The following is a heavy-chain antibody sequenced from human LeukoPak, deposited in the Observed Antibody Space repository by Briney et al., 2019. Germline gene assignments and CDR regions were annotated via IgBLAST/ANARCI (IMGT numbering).Heavy chain of an antibody. V-gene: IGHV3-33*01. J-gene: IGHJ4*02. D-gene: IGHD6-19*01. Sequence: GGSLRLSCAASGFTFSSYGMHWVRQAPGNGLEWVAVIWYDGSNKYYADSVKGRFTISRDNSKNTLYLQMNSLRAEDTAVYYCARDASRIAVAGCLEYWGQGTLVTVSS. CDR2: IWYDGSNK. CDR3: ARDASRIAVAGCLEY. CDR1: GFTFSSYG.